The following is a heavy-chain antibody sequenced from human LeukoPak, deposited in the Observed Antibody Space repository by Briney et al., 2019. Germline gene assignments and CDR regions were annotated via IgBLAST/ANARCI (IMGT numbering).Heavy chain of an antibody. Sequence: SETPSLTCTVSGGSISSYYWSWIRQPPGKGLEWIGYIYYSGSTNYNPSLKSRVTISVDTSKNQFSLKLSSVTAADTAVYYCARDSSYGYFDYWGQGTLVTVSS. J-gene: IGHJ4*02. V-gene: IGHV4-59*01. CDR2: IYYSGST. CDR3: ARDSSYGYFDY. D-gene: IGHD5-18*01. CDR1: GGSISSYY.